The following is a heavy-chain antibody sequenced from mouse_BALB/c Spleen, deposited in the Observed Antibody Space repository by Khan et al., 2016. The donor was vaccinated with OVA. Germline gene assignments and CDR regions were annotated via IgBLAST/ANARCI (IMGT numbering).Heavy chain of an antibody. J-gene: IGHJ2*01. V-gene: IGHV1-87*01. D-gene: IGHD4-1*01. Sequence: QVQLQQSGAELARPGASVKLSCKASGYMFTKFWMQWVKQRPGQGLEWIGAIYPGNGDTRYTQRFKGKATLTADESSSTAYMQLSSLASEDCAVYYCVRSWDSYYFDYWGQGTTLTVSS. CDR1: GYMFTKFW. CDR3: VRSWDSYYFDY. CDR2: IYPGNGDT.